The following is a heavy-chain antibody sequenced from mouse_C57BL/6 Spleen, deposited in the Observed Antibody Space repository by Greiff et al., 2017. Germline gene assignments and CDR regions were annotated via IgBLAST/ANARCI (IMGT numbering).Heavy chain of an antibody. V-gene: IGHV2-4*01. CDR2: IWSGGST. CDR1: GFSLTSYG. J-gene: IGHJ4*01. CDR3: AKPYDYDGYAMDY. D-gene: IGHD2-4*01. Sequence: QVQLKESGPGLVQPSQSLSITCTVSGFSLTSYGVHWVRQPPGKGLEWLGVIWSGGSTDYNAAFISRLSISKDNSKSQVFFKMNSLQADDTAIYYCAKPYDYDGYAMDYWGQGTSVTVSS.